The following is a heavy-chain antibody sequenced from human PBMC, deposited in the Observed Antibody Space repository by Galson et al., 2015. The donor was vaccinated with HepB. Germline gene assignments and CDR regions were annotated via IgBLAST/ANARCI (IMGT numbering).Heavy chain of an antibody. CDR1: GGTFSSYA. Sequence: SVKVSCKASGGTFSSYAISWVRQAPGQGLEWMGGIIPIFGTANYAQKFQGRVTITADESTSTAYMELSSLRSEDTAVYYCARSVNDILTGYSYWYFDLWGRGTLVTVSS. CDR3: ARSVNDILTGYSYWYFDL. V-gene: IGHV1-69*13. D-gene: IGHD3-9*01. J-gene: IGHJ2*01. CDR2: IIPIFGTA.